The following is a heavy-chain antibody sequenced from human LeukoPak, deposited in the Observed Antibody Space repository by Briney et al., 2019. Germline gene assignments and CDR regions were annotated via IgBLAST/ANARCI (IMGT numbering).Heavy chain of an antibody. CDR2: IYWNGDK. CDR3: AHSRFCGQSYFDL. CDR1: RFSCSTSGVG. V-gene: IGHV2-5*01. J-gene: IGHJ4*02. Sequence: SGPTLVKSTQTHTLTSTFIRFSCSTSGVGVGWIRQPPGNALEWLAPIYWNGDKRYSPSPKSRLTITKDTSKNQVVPTMTMMERRDTAKYSCAHSRFCGQSYFDLCRRGTLVTVSS. D-gene: IGHD2/OR15-2a*01.